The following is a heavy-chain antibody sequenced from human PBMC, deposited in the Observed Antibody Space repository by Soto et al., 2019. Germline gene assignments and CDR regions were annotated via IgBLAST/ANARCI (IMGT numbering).Heavy chain of an antibody. CDR1: GYTFTSSG. D-gene: IGHD6-13*01. CDR3: ARDGAAAAGTRYFDY. Sequence: VNVSCKASGYTFTSSGISWVRQAPGQGLEWMGWMSACSGHTNYAQKLQGRVTMTTDTTTSTAYMQLRSRTPDDTAVYYSARDGAAAAGTRYFDYWGQGTLVTVSS. V-gene: IGHV1-18*04. CDR2: MSACSGHT. J-gene: IGHJ4*02.